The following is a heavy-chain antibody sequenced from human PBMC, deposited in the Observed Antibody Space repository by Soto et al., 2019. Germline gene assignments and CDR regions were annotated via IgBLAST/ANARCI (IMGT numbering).Heavy chain of an antibody. V-gene: IGHV3-30*03. Sequence: QAQLVESGGGVVQPGRSLRLSCAASGFAFSSYGMHWVRQAPATGLEWVAVISYDGSLQHYADSVKGRFTISRDNSKNMVLLQMSSLRAEDTGVYYCVSDRGYGHASVPYSWGQGDLVSVSS. D-gene: IGHD5-18*01. J-gene: IGHJ4*02. CDR1: GFAFSSYG. CDR2: ISYDGSLQ. CDR3: VSDRGYGHASVPYS.